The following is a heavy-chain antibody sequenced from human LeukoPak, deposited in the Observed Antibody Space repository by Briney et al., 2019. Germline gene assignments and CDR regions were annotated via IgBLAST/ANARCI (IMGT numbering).Heavy chain of an antibody. CDR2: IIPIFGTA. D-gene: IGHD2-2*01. CDR3: ASRDFRYCSSTSCWAYYYYYMDV. Sequence: GASVKVSCEASGGTFSSYAISWVRQAPGQGLEWMGGIIPIFGTANYAEKFQGRVTITADKSTSTAYMELSSLRSEDTAVYYCASRDFRYCSSTSCWAYYYYYMDVWGKGTTVTVSS. V-gene: IGHV1-69*06. J-gene: IGHJ6*03. CDR1: GGTFSSYA.